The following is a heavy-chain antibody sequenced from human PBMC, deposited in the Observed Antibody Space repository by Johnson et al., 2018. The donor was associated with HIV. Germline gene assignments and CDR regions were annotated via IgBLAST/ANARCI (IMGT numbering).Heavy chain of an antibody. CDR3: ARGGITMIVVVITTGAFDI. J-gene: IGHJ3*02. D-gene: IGHD3-22*01. CDR2: ISYDGNNK. V-gene: IGHV3-30*03. Sequence: HVQLVESGGGVVQPGRSLRLSCAASGFTFSSYGMLWVRQAPGKGLEWVAVISYDGNNKYYADSVKGRFTISRDNSKNTLYLQMNSLRAEDTAVYYCARGGITMIVVVITTGAFDIWGQGTMVTVSS. CDR1: GFTFSSYG.